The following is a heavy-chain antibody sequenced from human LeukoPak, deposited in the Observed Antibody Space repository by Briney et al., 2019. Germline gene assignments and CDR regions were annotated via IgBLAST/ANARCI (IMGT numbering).Heavy chain of an antibody. CDR1: GGSINSYY. CDR2: IHYTGST. J-gene: IGHJ5*02. V-gene: IGHV4-59*01. CDR3: ARGGYYGSGNDFRFDP. D-gene: IGHD3-10*01. Sequence: PSETLSLTCTVSGGSINSYYWSWIRQPPGKGLECIGYIHYTGSTNYNPSLKSRVTISVDTSKNQFSLKLSSVTAADTAIYYCARGGYYGSGNDFRFDPGGQGTLVTVSS.